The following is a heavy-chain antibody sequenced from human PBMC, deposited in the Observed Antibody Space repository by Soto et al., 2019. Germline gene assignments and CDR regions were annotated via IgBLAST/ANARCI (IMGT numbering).Heavy chain of an antibody. D-gene: IGHD2-2*02. CDR1: GYTFTSYD. CDR2: MNPNSGNT. V-gene: IGHV1-8*01. Sequence: QVQLVQSGAEVKKPGASVKVSCKASGYTFTSYDINWVRQATGQGLEWMGWMNPNSGNTGYAQKFQGRVTMTRNTSISTAYMELSSLRSEDTAVYYCARGAGDRYCSSTSCYKDWFDPWGQGTLVTVSS. CDR3: ARGAGDRYCSSTSCYKDWFDP. J-gene: IGHJ5*02.